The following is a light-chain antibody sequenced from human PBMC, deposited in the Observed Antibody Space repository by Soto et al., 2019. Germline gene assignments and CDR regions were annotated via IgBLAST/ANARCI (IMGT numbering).Light chain of an antibody. V-gene: IGKV1-5*03. CDR1: QTISSW. CDR2: QAS. Sequence: DMQVTQSPSTRSASVGYRVTSTCRASQTISSWFAWYQQKPGKAPKLLIYQASSLESGVPSRFSGSGSGTEFTLTNSSLQPDDFATYSCQQYNSYSPCTFGQGTKVDIK. CDR3: QQYNSYSPCT. J-gene: IGKJ1*01.